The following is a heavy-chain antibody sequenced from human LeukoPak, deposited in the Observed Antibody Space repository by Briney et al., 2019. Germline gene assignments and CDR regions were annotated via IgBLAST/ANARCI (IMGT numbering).Heavy chain of an antibody. V-gene: IGHV4-59*01. Sequence: SGTLSLTCAVSGGSIGSYYWHWIRQPPGKGLEWIGYGYYSGSTSYNPSLKSRVTISVDTSKNRFSLKLSSVTAADSAVYYCARDPYTSGYYASFDPWGQGTLVTVSS. CDR1: GGSIGSYY. D-gene: IGHD3-22*01. J-gene: IGHJ5*02. CDR2: GYYSGST. CDR3: ARDPYTSGYYASFDP.